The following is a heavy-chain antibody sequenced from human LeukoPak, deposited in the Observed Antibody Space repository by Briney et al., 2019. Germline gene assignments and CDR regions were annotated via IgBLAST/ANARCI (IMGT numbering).Heavy chain of an antibody. D-gene: IGHD2-2*01. CDR1: GFTFSSYW. CDR2: IKQDGSEE. CDR3: ARSSAREYCSSSSCYLIGAFDI. V-gene: IGHV3-7*01. J-gene: IGHJ3*02. Sequence: GGSLRLSCAASGFTFSSYWMSWVRQAPGKGLEWVASIKQDGSEEYYVDSVKGRFTISRDNAKDSLNLQMNSLRAEDTAVYYCARSSAREYCSSSSCYLIGAFDIWGQGTMVTVSS.